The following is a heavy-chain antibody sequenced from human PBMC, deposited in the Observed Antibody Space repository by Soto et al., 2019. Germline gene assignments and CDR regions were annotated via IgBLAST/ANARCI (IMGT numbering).Heavy chain of an antibody. CDR3: ARDRGIAFGGEKGLNWFDP. Sequence: QVQLVQSGAEVKKPGASVKVSCKASGYSFTTYGISWVRQAPGQGPEWMGWSSAYNGYTNYAHKFQGRVTMTTDTSTNTAYMELRSLRSDDTATYYCARDRGIAFGGEKGLNWFDPWGQGTLVTVSA. V-gene: IGHV1-18*01. CDR1: GYSFTTYG. D-gene: IGHD3-16*01. CDR2: SSAYNGYT. J-gene: IGHJ5*02.